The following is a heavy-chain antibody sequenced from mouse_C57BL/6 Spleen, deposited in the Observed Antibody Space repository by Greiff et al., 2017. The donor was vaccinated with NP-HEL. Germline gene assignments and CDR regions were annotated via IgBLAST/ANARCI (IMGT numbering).Heavy chain of an antibody. CDR1: GFSFNTYA. D-gene: IGHD2-4*01. CDR2: IRSKSNNYAT. Sequence: DVQLVESGGGLVQPKGSLKLSCAASGFSFNTYAMNWVRQAPGKGLEWVARIRSKSNNYATYYADSVKDRFTISRDDSESMLYLQMNNLKTEDTAMYYCVRHYYDYDEGAWFAYWGQGTLVTVSA. CDR3: VRHYYDYDEGAWFAY. V-gene: IGHV10-1*01. J-gene: IGHJ3*01.